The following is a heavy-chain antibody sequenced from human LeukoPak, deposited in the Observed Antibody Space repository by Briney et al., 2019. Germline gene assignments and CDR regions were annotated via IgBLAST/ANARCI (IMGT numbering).Heavy chain of an antibody. V-gene: IGHV1-18*01. CDR2: ISAYNGNT. J-gene: IGHJ6*03. CDR1: GYTFTSYG. D-gene: IGHD3-3*01. CDR3: ARERPSFYDFWSGYYGDYYYMDV. Sequence: ASVKVSCKASGYTFTSYGISWVRQAPGQGLEWMGWISAYNGNTNYAQKLQGRVTMTTDTSTSTAYMELRSLRSDDTAVYYCARERPSFYDFWSGYYGDYYYMDVWGKGTTVTVSS.